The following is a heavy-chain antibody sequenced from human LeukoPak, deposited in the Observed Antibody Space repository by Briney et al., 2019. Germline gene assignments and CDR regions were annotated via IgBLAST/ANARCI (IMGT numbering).Heavy chain of an antibody. J-gene: IGHJ6*02. CDR1: GGSISSYY. V-gene: IGHV4-59*01. Sequence: PSETLSLTCTVSGGSISSYYWSWIRQPPGKGLEWIGYIYYSGSTNYNPSLKSRVTISVDTSKNQFSLKLSSVTAADTAVYYCASTSKNSNYGMDVWGQGPTVTVSS. CDR3: ASTSKNSNYGMDV. CDR2: IYYSGST. D-gene: IGHD2-2*01.